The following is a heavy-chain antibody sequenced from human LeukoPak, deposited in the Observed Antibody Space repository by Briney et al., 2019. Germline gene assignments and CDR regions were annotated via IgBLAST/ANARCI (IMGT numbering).Heavy chain of an antibody. CDR3: AKNYFGSGTYSPHVS. Sequence: GASVKVSCKASGYTFTTYDINWVRQATGQGLEWMGWMNPDSGITGYAQRFQGRLTITWDTSISTAYMELSSLRSEDTAMYYCAKNYFGSGTYSPHVSWGQGTLVTVSS. CDR1: GYTFTTYD. D-gene: IGHD3-10*01. J-gene: IGHJ5*02. V-gene: IGHV1-8*03. CDR2: MNPDSGIT.